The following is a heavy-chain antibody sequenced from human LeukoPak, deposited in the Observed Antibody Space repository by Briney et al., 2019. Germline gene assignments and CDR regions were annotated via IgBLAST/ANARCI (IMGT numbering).Heavy chain of an antibody. CDR1: GFSFSTYG. V-gene: IGHV3-30*02. CDR3: AKEILWVPGY. D-gene: IGHD3-10*01. J-gene: IGHJ4*02. Sequence: PGGSLRLSCAASGFSFSTYGMHWVRQAPGKGLEWVAFIRNDGRYYAESVKGRFTISRDNSKKTLYLQMNSLRPEDTAVYYCAKEILWVPGYWGQGTLVTVSS. CDR2: IRNDGR.